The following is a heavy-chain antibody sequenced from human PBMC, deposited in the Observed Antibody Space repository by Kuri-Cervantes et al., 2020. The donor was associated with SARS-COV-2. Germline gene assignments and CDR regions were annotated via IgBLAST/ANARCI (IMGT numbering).Heavy chain of an antibody. V-gene: IGHV3-30*02. J-gene: IGHJ3*02. CDR3: ARGPQLLSPEAFDI. CDR1: GFTFTNYG. D-gene: IGHD2-2*01. CDR2: IRYDGSNK. Sequence: LSLTCAASGFTFTNYGLHWVRQAPGKGLEWVAFIRYDGSNKYYADSVKGRFTISRDNSKNTLYLQMNSLRAEDTAVYYCARGPQLLSPEAFDIWGQGTMVTVSS.